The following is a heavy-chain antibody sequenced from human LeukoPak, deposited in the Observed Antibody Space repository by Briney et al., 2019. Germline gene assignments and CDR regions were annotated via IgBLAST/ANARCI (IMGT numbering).Heavy chain of an antibody. Sequence: ASVKVSCKASGGTFSSYAISWVRQAPGQGLEWMGGIIPIFGTANYAQKFQGRVTITADESTSTAYVELSSLRSEDTAVYYCARAKSTRRLRTDRGDYFDYWGQGALVTVSS. CDR3: ARAKSTRRLRTDRGDYFDY. CDR1: GGTFSSYA. CDR2: IIPIFGTA. J-gene: IGHJ4*02. D-gene: IGHD5-24*01. V-gene: IGHV1-69*13.